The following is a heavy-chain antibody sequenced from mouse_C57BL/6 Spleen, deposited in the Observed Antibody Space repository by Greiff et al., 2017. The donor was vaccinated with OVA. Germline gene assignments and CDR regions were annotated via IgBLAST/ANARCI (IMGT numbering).Heavy chain of an antibody. CDR2: SRNKANDYTT. V-gene: IGHV7-1*01. D-gene: IGHD5-1*01. CDR1: GFTFSDFY. Sequence: EVQGVESGGGLVQSGRSLRLSCATSGFTFSDFYMEWVRQAPGKGLEWIAASRNKANDYTTEYSASVKGRFIVSRDTSQSILYLQMNALRAEDTAIYYCARDYLYAMDYWGQGTSVTVSS. J-gene: IGHJ4*01. CDR3: ARDYLYAMDY.